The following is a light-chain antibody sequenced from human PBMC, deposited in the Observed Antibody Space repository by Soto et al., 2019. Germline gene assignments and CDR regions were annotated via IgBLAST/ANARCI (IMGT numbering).Light chain of an antibody. CDR2: DAS. CDR1: RDISNY. Sequence: DIQMTQSLSSLSASVGDRVTITCQASRDISNYLNWYQQKPGKVPKLLIYDASKLETGVPSRFGGSGSGTDFTFTISSLQPEDIATYYCQQNDNLPPLTFGGGTKVEIK. CDR3: QQNDNLPPLT. J-gene: IGKJ4*01. V-gene: IGKV1-33*01.